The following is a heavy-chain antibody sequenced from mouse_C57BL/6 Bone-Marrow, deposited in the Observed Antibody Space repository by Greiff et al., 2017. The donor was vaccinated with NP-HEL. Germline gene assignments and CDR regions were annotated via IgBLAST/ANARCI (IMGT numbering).Heavy chain of an antibody. Sequence: EVQLQQSGTVLARPGASVKMSCKTSGYTFTSYWMHWVKQRPGQGLEWIGAIYPGNSDTSYNQKFKGKAKLTAVTSASTAYMELSSLTNEDSAVYYCTNYDYDGGYAMDYWGQGTSVTVSS. V-gene: IGHV1-5*01. CDR2: IYPGNSDT. J-gene: IGHJ4*01. CDR3: TNYDYDGGYAMDY. CDR1: GYTFTSYW. D-gene: IGHD2-4*01.